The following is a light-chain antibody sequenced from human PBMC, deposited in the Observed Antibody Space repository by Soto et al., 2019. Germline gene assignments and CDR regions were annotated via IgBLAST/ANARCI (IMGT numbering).Light chain of an antibody. CDR2: DAS. CDR1: QSISSSD. CDR3: QQRSNWLT. J-gene: IGKJ4*01. Sequence: TQSPSTLSASVGDRVTITCRASQSISSSDLAWYQQKPGQAPRLLIYDASNRATGIPARFSGSGSGTDFTLTISSLEPEDFAVYYCQQRSNWLTFGGGTKVDIK. V-gene: IGKV3-11*01.